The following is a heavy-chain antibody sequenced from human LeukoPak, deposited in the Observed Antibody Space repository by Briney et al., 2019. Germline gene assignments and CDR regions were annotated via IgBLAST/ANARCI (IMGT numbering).Heavy chain of an antibody. CDR2: IGYTGDT. D-gene: IGHD1-1*01. CDR3: ARVAAATTNPRFDF. CDR1: GDSISSGAYY. Sequence: SETLSLTCTVSGDSISSGAYYWSWVRQPPEKGLDWIGYIGYTGDTYYNPSLRSRATISKDTSKTQFSLRLNSLTAADTAVYYCARVAAATTNPRFDFWGQGTLVTVSS. J-gene: IGHJ4*02. V-gene: IGHV4-31*03.